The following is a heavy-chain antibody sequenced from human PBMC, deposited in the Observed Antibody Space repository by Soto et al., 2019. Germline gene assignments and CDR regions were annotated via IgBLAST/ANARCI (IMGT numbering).Heavy chain of an antibody. Sequence: GESLKISCKGSGYRFTTYWIAWVRQMPGKGLEWMGIIYPGDSDTRYSPSFQGQVTISADKSINTAYLQWSSLKASGTAMYYCARPTPNCTIISCTFDHWGQGTLVTVSS. J-gene: IGHJ5*02. V-gene: IGHV5-51*01. CDR1: GYRFTTYW. CDR2: IYPGDSDT. D-gene: IGHD2-2*01. CDR3: ARPTPNCTIISCTFDH.